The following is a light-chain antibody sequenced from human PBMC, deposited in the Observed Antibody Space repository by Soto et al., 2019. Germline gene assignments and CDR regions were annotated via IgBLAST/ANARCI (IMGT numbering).Light chain of an antibody. CDR1: QGISSY. CDR2: AAS. Sequence: QFSQSQSFVSASVGDRVTTTYRPSQGISSYLAWYQQKPGKAPKLLIYAASTLQSGVPSRFSGSGSGTDFTLTISSLQPEDFATYYCQQSYSPTWTLAQRAKV. CDR3: QQSYSPTWT. V-gene: IGKV1-9*01. J-gene: IGKJ1*01.